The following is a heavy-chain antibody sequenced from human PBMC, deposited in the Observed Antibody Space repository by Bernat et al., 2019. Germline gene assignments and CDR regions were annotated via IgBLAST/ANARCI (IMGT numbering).Heavy chain of an antibody. D-gene: IGHD3-10*01. CDR2: IIPIFGTA. CDR3: ARGVATMVRGVTLYYYCGMDV. CDR1: GGTFSSYA. V-gene: IGHV1-69*01. Sequence: QVQLVQSGAEVKKPGSSVKVSCKASGGTFSSYAISWVRQAPGQGLEWMGGIIPIFGTANYAQKFQGRVTITADESTSTAYMELSSLRSEDTAVYYCARGVATMVRGVTLYYYCGMDVWGQGTTVTVSS. J-gene: IGHJ6*02.